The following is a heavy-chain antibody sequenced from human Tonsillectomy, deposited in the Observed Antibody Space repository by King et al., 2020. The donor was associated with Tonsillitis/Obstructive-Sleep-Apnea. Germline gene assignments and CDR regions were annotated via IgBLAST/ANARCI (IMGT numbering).Heavy chain of an antibody. V-gene: IGHV5-10-1*03. CDR1: GYCFTSYW. CDR2: IDLTDSYT. Sequence: VQLVQSGVEVKKPGESLRISCKDSGYCFTSYWITWVRQMPGKGLEWMGRIDLTDSYTNYSPSFQGHVTISADKSLSTAYLQLSSLKASDTAMYYCARNYHYDTGGYYYWGQGALVTVSS. CDR3: ARNYHYDTGGYYY. D-gene: IGHD3-22*01. J-gene: IGHJ4*02.